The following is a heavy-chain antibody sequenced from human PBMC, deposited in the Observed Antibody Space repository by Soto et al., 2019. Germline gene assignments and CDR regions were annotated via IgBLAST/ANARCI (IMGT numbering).Heavy chain of an antibody. V-gene: IGHV1-8*01. D-gene: IGHD3-3*01. Sequence: ASVKVSCKASGYTFTSYDINWVRQATGQGLEWMGWMNPNSGNTGYAQKFQGRVTMTRNTSISTAYMELSSLRSEDTAVYYCARGLQMSYDFWSCYYLRPYSYYTVFRGKGTTVNV. CDR3: ARGLQMSYDFWSCYYLRPYSYYTVF. J-gene: IGHJ6*03. CDR1: GYTFTSYD. CDR2: MNPNSGNT.